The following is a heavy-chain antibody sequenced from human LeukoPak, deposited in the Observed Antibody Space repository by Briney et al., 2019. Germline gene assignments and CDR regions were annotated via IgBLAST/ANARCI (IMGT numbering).Heavy chain of an antibody. CDR2: ISYDGSNK. CDR3: ARDFNGQDYYDSSGYGVLDV. D-gene: IGHD3-22*01. V-gene: IGHV3-30-3*01. Sequence: GSLRLSRAASGFAFSSYAMHWVRQAPGKGLEWVAVISYDGSNKYYADSVKGRFTISRDNSKNTLYLQMNSLRAEDTAVYYCARDFNGQDYYDSSGYGVLDVWGQGTTVTVSS. CDR1: GFAFSSYA. J-gene: IGHJ6*02.